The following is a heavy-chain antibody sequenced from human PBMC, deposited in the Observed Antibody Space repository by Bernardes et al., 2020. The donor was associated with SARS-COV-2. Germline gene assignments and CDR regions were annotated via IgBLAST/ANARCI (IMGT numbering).Heavy chain of an antibody. J-gene: IGHJ4*02. CDR3: ARTNREITIFGVVTRFDY. D-gene: IGHD3-3*01. CDR1: GYTFSSNG. Sequence: APVKASCKASGYTFSSNGISWVRQDPGQGLEWMGWISAYNGNTNYAQKLQGRVTMTTDTSTSTAYMELRSLRSDDTAVYYCARTNREITIFGVVTRFDYWGQGTLVTVSS. V-gene: IGHV1-18*04. CDR2: ISAYNGNT.